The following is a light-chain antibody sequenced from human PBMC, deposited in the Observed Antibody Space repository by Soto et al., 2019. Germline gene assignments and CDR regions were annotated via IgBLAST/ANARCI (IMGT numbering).Light chain of an antibody. CDR1: QSVNDY. CDR3: QESYSTPRT. J-gene: IGKJ2*01. Sequence: DIQMTQSPSSLSASVGDRVTITCRASQSVNDYLNWYQQKPGKAPKLLIHAVSTLESWVPSRFSGSGSGTDFTLTISSLLPDDFATYYCQESYSTPRTFRQGTNLEIK. V-gene: IGKV1-39*01. CDR2: AVS.